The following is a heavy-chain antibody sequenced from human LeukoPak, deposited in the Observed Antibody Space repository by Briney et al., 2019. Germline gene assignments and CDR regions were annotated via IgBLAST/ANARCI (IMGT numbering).Heavy chain of an antibody. D-gene: IGHD2-15*01. V-gene: IGHV1-2*02. CDR2: INPNSGGT. CDR3: ARVGLIGGGWPNFDY. J-gene: IGHJ4*02. Sequence: ASVTVSFKASGYTFTDYYMHWVRQAPGQGLEWMGWINPNSGGTNYAQKFQGRVTMTRDTSISTAYMELSRLRSDDTAVYYCARVGLIGGGWPNFDYWGQGTLVTVSS. CDR1: GYTFTDYY.